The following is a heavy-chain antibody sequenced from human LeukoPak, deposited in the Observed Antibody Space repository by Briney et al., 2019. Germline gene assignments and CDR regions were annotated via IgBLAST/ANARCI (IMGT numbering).Heavy chain of an antibody. V-gene: IGHV3-73*01. CDR2: IRSKANSYAT. CDR1: GFTFSGSA. Sequence: GGSLRLSCAASGFTFSGSAMHWVRQTSGKGLEWVGRIRSKANSYATAYAASLKGRFTISRDNSKNTLYLQMNSLRAEDTAVYYCAKDGQLRGWQWLVQSTTENLYYMDVWGKGTTVTVSS. D-gene: IGHD6-19*01. CDR3: AKDGQLRGWQWLVQSTTENLYYMDV. J-gene: IGHJ6*03.